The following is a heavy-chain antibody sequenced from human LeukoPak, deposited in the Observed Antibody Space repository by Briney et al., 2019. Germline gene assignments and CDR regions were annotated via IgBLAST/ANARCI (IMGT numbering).Heavy chain of an antibody. J-gene: IGHJ4*02. Sequence: GGSLRLSCAASGFTFSNYAMNWVRQAPGKGLEWVSGINWNGGSTGYADSVKGRFTISRDNAKNSLYLQMNSLRAEDTALYYCARESHYDYVWGSYRSYYFDYWGQGTLVTVSS. V-gene: IGHV3-20*04. CDR1: GFTFSNYA. CDR2: INWNGGST. CDR3: ARESHYDYVWGSYRSYYFDY. D-gene: IGHD3-16*02.